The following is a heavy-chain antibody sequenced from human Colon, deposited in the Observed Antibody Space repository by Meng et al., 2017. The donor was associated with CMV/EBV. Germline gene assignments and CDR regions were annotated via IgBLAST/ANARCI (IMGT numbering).Heavy chain of an antibody. CDR1: GGSVSSGSYY. CDR2: MSYSGTS. V-gene: IGHV4-61*01. Sequence: SETLSLTCSVSGGSVSSGSYYWGWIRQPPGKGLEWIGYMSYSGTSHYNPSLKSRVTISVDTSKNPFSLKLSSVTAADTAVYFCARTYYYESSGYYSYYYHSGMDVWGQGTPVTVSS. D-gene: IGHD3-22*01. CDR3: ARTYYYESSGYYSYYYHSGMDV. J-gene: IGHJ6*02.